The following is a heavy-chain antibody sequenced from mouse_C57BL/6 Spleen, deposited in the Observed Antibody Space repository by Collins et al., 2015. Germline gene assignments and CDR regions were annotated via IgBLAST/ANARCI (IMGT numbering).Heavy chain of an antibody. CDR2: IRLKSDNYAT. Sequence: EVKLEESGGGLVQPGGSMKLSCVASGFTFSNYWMNWVRQSPEKGLEWVAQIRLKSDNYATHYAESVKGRFTISRDDSKSSVYLQMNNLRAEDTGIYYCTASYYYGSSPWFAYWGQGTLVTVSA. CDR1: GFTFSNYW. V-gene: IGHV6-3*01. CDR3: TASYYYGSSPWFAY. D-gene: IGHD1-1*01. J-gene: IGHJ3*01.